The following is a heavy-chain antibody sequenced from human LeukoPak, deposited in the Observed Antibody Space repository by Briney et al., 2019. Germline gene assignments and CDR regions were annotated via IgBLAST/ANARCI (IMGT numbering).Heavy chain of an antibody. CDR1: GYTFTGYY. J-gene: IGHJ5*02. CDR2: INPNSGGT. Sequence: ASVKVSCKASGYTFTGYYMHWVRQAPGQGLEWMGWINPNSGGTNYAQKFQGRVTMTRDTSISTAYMELRSLRSDDTAVYYCARDAYYYGSGSYLYNWFDPWGQGTLVTVSS. V-gene: IGHV1-2*02. D-gene: IGHD3-10*01. CDR3: ARDAYYYGSGSYLYNWFDP.